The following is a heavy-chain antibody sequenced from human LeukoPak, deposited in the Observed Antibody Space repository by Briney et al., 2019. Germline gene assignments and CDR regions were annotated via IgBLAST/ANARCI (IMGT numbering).Heavy chain of an antibody. CDR2: ISGSGGST. Sequence: PGGSLRLSCAASGFTFSSYAMSWVRQAPGKGLEWVSAISGSGGSTYYADSVKGRFTISRDNSKNTLYLQMNSLRSEDTTVYYCAKDYYDSKNTIYYFDYWGQGTLVTVSS. J-gene: IGHJ4*02. CDR3: AKDYYDSKNTIYYFDY. D-gene: IGHD3-22*01. V-gene: IGHV3-23*01. CDR1: GFTFSSYA.